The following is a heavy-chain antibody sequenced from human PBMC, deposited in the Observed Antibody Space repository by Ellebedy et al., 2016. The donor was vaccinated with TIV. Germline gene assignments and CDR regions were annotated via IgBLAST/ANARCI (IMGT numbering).Heavy chain of an antibody. CDR3: APGGTTKVKKGFGY. CDR2: ISSGSSTI. CDR1: GFSFSNYN. J-gene: IGHJ4*02. V-gene: IGHV3-48*02. Sequence: GESLKISCAASGFSFSNYNMNWVRQAPGKGLEWVSCISSGSSTIYYADSVKGRFTISRDNSKSTLYLQMDSLRDDDTAVYYCAPGGTTKVKKGFGYWGQGTLVTVSS. D-gene: IGHD3-16*01.